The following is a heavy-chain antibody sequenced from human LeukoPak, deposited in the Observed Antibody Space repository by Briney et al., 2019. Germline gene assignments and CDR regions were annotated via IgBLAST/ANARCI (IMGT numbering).Heavy chain of an antibody. J-gene: IGHJ5*02. CDR3: ARESGPSAGTIFGVAITPFDP. CDR2: ISSSSSYI. V-gene: IGHV3-21*01. Sequence: GGSLRLSCAASGFTFSSYSMNWVRQAPGKGLEWVSSISSSSSYIYYADSVKRRFTISRDNAKNSLYLQMNSLRAEDTAVYYCARESGPSAGTIFGVAITPFDPWGQGTLVTVSS. CDR1: GFTFSSYS. D-gene: IGHD3-3*01.